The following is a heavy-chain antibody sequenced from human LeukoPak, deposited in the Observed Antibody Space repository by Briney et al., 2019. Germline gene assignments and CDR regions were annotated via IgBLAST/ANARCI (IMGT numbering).Heavy chain of an antibody. CDR1: GGSISRGGYY. CDR3: VGTNYYDSSGFDY. CDR2: IYYSGST. V-gene: IGHV4-31*03. Sequence: SETLSLMCTVSGGSISRGGYYWSWIREHPGKALEWIGYIYYSGSTYYNPSLKSRVTISVDTSKNQFSLKLSSVTAADTAVYYCVGTNYYDSSGFDYWGQGTLVTVSS. J-gene: IGHJ4*02. D-gene: IGHD3-22*01.